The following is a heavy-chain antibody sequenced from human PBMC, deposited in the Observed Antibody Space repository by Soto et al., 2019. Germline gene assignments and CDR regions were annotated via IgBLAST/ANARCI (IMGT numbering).Heavy chain of an antibody. CDR1: GFTFSSYG. CDR3: ARDRGRWYYYGMDV. V-gene: IGHV3-33*01. D-gene: IGHD3-10*01. J-gene: IGHJ6*02. Sequence: SLRLSCAASGFTFSSYGMHWVRQAPGKGLEWVAVIWYDGSNKYYADSVKGRFTISRDNSKNTLYLQMNSLRAEDTAVYYCARDRGRWYYYGMDVWGQGTTVTVSS. CDR2: IWYDGSNK.